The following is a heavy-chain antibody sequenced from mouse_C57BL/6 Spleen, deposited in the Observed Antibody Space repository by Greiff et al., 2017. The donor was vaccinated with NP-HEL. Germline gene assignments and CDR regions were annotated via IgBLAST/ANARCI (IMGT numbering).Heavy chain of an antibody. J-gene: IGHJ2*01. CDR3: ATNLGGYYYFDY. CDR1: GYTFTSYW. CDR2: IDPNSGGT. Sequence: QVHVKQSGAELVKPGASVKLSCKASGYTFTSYWMHWVKQRPGRGLEWIGRIDPNSGGTKYNEKFKSKATLTVDKPSSTAYMQLSSLTSEDSAVYYCATNLGGYYYFDYWGQGTTLTVSS. D-gene: IGHD2-3*01. V-gene: IGHV1-72*01.